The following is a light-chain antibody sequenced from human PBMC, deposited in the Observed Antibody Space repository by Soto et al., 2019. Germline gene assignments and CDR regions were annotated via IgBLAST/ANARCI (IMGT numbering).Light chain of an antibody. V-gene: IGKV3-15*01. Sequence: EMVMTQSPATLSVSPGERVTLSCRARESVHSNLAWYQQKTGQGPRLLIYYASTRVTSVPDRFSGSGSGTEFDLTISSLQSEAFGVYYCQHYSNWPPTFGPGTKVEIK. J-gene: IGKJ3*01. CDR2: YAS. CDR3: QHYSNWPPT. CDR1: ESVHSN.